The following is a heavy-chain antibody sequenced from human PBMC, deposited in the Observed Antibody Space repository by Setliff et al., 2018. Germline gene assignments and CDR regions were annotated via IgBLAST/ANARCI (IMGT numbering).Heavy chain of an antibody. CDR2: IRGSGGST. D-gene: IGHD1-7*01. V-gene: IGHV3-23*01. CDR1: GFTFSAHA. Sequence: PGGSLRLSCAASGFTFSAHAMNWVRQAPGKGLEWLSAIRGSGGSTLYADSVKGRFTISRDNSQNTLYLQMTSLRAEDTAVYYCAKPQLELRWGFESWGQGTLVTVSS. CDR3: AKPQLELRWGFES. J-gene: IGHJ4*02.